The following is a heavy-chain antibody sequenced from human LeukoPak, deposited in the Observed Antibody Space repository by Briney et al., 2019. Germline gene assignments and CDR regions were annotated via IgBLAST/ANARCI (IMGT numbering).Heavy chain of an antibody. D-gene: IGHD3-22*01. V-gene: IGHV5-51*01. CDR1: GYSFTSYW. CDR2: IYPGDSDT. Sequence: GESLQISCKGSGYSFTSYWIGWVRQMPGEGLEWMGIIYPGDSDTRYSPSFQGQVTISADKSISTAYLQWSSLKASDTALYYCARLTYDSSGHDWFDPWGQRTLVTVSS. J-gene: IGHJ5*02. CDR3: ARLTYDSSGHDWFDP.